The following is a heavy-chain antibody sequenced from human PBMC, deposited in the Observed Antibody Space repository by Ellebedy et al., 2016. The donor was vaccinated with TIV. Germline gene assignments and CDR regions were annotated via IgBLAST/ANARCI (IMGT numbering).Heavy chain of an antibody. D-gene: IGHD3-10*01. CDR3: ARWFGELLYVRWFDA. CDR2: IYYTGST. J-gene: IGHJ5*02. V-gene: IGHV4-39*01. Sequence: SETLSLTCTVSGGSISRSSSYWGWIRQSPQKGLQWIGSIYYTGSTFYNPSLKSRVTISVDPSKSQFSVRLTSVTAADTAVYYCARWFGELLYVRWFDAWGQGTLVTVSS. CDR1: GGSISRSSSY.